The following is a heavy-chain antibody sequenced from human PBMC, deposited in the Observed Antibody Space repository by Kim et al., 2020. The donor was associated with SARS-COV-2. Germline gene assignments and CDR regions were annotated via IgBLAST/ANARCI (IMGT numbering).Heavy chain of an antibody. D-gene: IGHD2-15*01. J-gene: IGHJ6*02. CDR3: IRVVVVGATGLLDV. CDR1: GFTFGDYV. V-gene: IGHV3-49*04. Sequence: GGSLRLSCRASGFTFGDYVMSWVRQAPGKGLEWVGFIRSKAYGGTTEYAASVKGRFTISRDDSKTFAYLQMNSLKTEDTAVYYCIRVVVVGATGLLDVWGQGTTVTVSS. CDR2: IRSKAYGGTT.